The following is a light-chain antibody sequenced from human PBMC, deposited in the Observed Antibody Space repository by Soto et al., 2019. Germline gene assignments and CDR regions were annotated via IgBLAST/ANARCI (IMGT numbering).Light chain of an antibody. V-gene: IGKV3-20*01. CDR1: QSVSSSY. J-gene: IGKJ1*01. Sequence: EIGLTQSPGTLSLSPGERATLSCRASQSVSSSYLAWYQQKPGQAPRLLIYGASSRATGIPDRFSGSGSGTDFTLNISRLEPEDFEVYYCQQYGSSPRTFGQGTQVDIQ. CDR3: QQYGSSPRT. CDR2: GAS.